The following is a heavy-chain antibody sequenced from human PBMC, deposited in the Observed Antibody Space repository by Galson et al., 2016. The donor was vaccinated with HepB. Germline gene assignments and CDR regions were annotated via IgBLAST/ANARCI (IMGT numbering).Heavy chain of an antibody. CDR3: ARPGVKACYFYDD. J-gene: IGHJ4*02. Sequence: SETLSLTCAVYGGSFSGYSWSWIRQPPGKGLEWIGELNRRGSSNYNPSLKSRVTMSLDTSKNQFSLKLSSVTAADTAVYYCARPGVKACYFYDDWGQGTLVTVSS. CDR1: GGSFSGYS. CDR2: LNRRGSS. V-gene: IGHV4-34*01. D-gene: IGHD3-22*01.